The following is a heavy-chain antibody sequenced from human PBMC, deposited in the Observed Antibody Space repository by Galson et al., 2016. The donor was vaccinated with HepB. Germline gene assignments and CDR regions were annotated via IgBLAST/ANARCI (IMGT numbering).Heavy chain of an antibody. CDR1: GDSVYNNGAA. Sequence: CAISGDSVYNNGAAWVWIRQSPSRGVEWLGRTFYRSTWENHYAGSVKNRITNSPDTSRNQFSLHLNSVTPEDSTVYYWARAVMLGRGMDVWGQGTTVTVSS. CDR2: TFYRSTWEN. J-gene: IGHJ6*02. V-gene: IGHV6-1*01. CDR3: ARAVMLGRGMDV. D-gene: IGHD3-10*01.